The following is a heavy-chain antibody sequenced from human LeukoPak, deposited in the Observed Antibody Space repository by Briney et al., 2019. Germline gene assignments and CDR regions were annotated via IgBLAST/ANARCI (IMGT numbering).Heavy chain of an antibody. CDR3: ARDRPSIAAAGIVDI. CDR2: IYTSGST. D-gene: IGHD6-13*01. J-gene: IGHJ3*02. Sequence: SETPSLTCTVSGGSISSYYWSWIRQPAGKGLEWIGRIYTSGSTNYNPSLKSRVTMSVDTSKNQFSLKLSSVTAADTAVYYCARDRPSIAAAGIVDIWGQGTMVTVSS. CDR1: GGSISSYY. V-gene: IGHV4-4*07.